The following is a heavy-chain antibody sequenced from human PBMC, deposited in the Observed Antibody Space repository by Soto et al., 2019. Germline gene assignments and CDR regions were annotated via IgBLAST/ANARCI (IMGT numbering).Heavy chain of an antibody. V-gene: IGHV5-51*01. Sequence: GESLKISCKGSGNSFTSYWIGWVRQMPGKGLEWMGVIYAVDSDTRYSPSFQGQVTISADKSISTAYLHWSSLKASDTAMYYCARQRYSSGWYIDYWGQGTLVTVS. J-gene: IGHJ4*02. D-gene: IGHD6-19*01. CDR2: IYAVDSDT. CDR1: GNSFTSYW. CDR3: ARQRYSSGWYIDY.